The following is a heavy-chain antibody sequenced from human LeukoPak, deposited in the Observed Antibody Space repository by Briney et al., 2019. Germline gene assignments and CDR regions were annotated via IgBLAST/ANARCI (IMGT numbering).Heavy chain of an antibody. CDR3: AKDRYCSSTSCSWDY. CDR1: GFTFSSYA. V-gene: IGHV3-23*01. J-gene: IGHJ4*02. CDR2: ISGSGGST. D-gene: IGHD2-2*01. Sequence: RGSVRLSCAASGFTFSSYAMSWVRQAPGKGLEWVSAISGSGGSTYYADSVKGRFTISRDNSRNTLYLQMNSLRAEDTAVYYCAKDRYCSSTSCSWDYWGQGTLVTVSS.